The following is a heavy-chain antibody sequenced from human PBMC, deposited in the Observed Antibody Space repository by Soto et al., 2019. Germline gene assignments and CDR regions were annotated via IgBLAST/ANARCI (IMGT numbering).Heavy chain of an antibody. Sequence: PEGSLRLSCVVSRFTFSSFEMTWVRQAPGKGLEWVSYITSGGTTYYADSVKGRFTISRDNAKNALYLQMNSLRAEDTAVYYCARVMYATWSSFDYWGQGTLVTVSS. CDR1: RFTFSSFE. CDR3: ARVMYATWSSFDY. D-gene: IGHD2-8*01. V-gene: IGHV3-48*03. CDR2: ITSGGTT. J-gene: IGHJ4*02.